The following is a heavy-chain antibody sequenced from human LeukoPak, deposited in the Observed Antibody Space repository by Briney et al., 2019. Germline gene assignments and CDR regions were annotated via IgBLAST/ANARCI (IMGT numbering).Heavy chain of an antibody. Sequence: GGSLRLSCAASGFTFSSYWMSWVRQAPGKGLEWVANIKQDGSEKYSVDSVKGRFTISRDNAKNSLYMQMNSLRAEDTAVYYCAKDLPLGSSSPEFDPWGQGTLVTVSS. CDR1: GFTFSSYW. D-gene: IGHD6-6*01. CDR2: IKQDGSEK. V-gene: IGHV3-7*01. J-gene: IGHJ5*02. CDR3: AKDLPLGSSSPEFDP.